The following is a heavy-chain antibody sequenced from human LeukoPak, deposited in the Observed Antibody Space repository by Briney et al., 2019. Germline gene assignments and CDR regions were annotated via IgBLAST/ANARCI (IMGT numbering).Heavy chain of an antibody. CDR2: ISYAGSTK. CDR1: GLTLSSYG. CDR3: AKAGDYYDSSGYYYFDY. Sequence: GGSLRLSCAASGLTLSSYGMHWVRQAPGKGLEWAAVISYAGSTKYYADSVKGLFTSSRDNSKNTLYLQMNSLRAEDTAVYYCAKAGDYYDSSGYYYFDYWGQGTLVTVSS. J-gene: IGHJ4*02. D-gene: IGHD3-22*01. V-gene: IGHV3-30*18.